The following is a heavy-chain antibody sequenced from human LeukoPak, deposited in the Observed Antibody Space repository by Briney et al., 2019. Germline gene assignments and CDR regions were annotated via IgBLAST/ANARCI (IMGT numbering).Heavy chain of an antibody. V-gene: IGHV3-30*18. CDR1: GFTFSSYG. J-gene: IGHJ4*02. CDR3: AKLQVTAQYPFDY. D-gene: IGHD2-21*02. CDR2: ISYDGSNK. Sequence: GGSLRLSCAASGFTFSSYGMHWVRQAPGKGLEWVAVISYDGSNKYYADSMKGRFTISRDNSKNTLYLQMNSLRAEDTAVYYCAKLQVTAQYPFDYWGQGTLVTVSS.